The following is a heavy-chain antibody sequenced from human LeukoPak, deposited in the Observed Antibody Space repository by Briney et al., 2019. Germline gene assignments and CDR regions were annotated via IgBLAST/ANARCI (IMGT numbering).Heavy chain of an antibody. CDR1: GYSFTGHY. Sequence: ASVKVSCKASGYSFTGHYMHWVRQAPGQGLEWMGWINPKSGDTNYAQKFQGRVTMTRDTSISTDYMDMSSLRSDDTAVYYCARNLWFGESSDAFDMWGQGTMVTVSS. D-gene: IGHD3-10*01. CDR3: ARNLWFGESSDAFDM. J-gene: IGHJ3*02. CDR2: INPKSGDT. V-gene: IGHV1-2*02.